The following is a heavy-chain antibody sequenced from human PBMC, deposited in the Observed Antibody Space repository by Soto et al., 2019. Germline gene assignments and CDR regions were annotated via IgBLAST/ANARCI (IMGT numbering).Heavy chain of an antibody. Sequence: EVQLLESGGGLVQPGGSLRLSCAASGFTFSSYAMSWVRQAPGKGLEWVSVISGSGDSTYYADSVRGRFTISRDNSKNPLYLQMNRLRAEDTAVYYCAKERDGAAAGPTKFYGMDVWGQGTTVTVSS. D-gene: IGHD6-13*01. J-gene: IGHJ6*02. CDR1: GFTFSSYA. V-gene: IGHV3-23*01. CDR3: AKERDGAAAGPTKFYGMDV. CDR2: ISGSGDST.